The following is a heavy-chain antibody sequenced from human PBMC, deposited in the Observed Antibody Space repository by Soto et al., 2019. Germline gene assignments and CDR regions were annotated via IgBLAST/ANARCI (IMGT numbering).Heavy chain of an antibody. CDR3: GSDRGYGYASVPYA. CDR2: ISYDGGLQ. J-gene: IGHJ5*02. D-gene: IGHD5-18*01. V-gene: IGHV3-30*03. Sequence: QAHLVESGGGVVQPGRSLRLSCAASGFTFTSYGMHWVRQAPGTRLEWVAVISYDGGLQHYADSVKGRFTISRDNSKNMVLIERNSLRAEDTAVYYCGSDRGYGYASVPYAWGQGTLVSVSS. CDR1: GFTFTSYG.